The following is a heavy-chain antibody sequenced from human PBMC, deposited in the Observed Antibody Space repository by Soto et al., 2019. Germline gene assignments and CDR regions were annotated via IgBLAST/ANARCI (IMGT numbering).Heavy chain of an antibody. Sequence: GESLKISCKGSGFTFTSYWIAWVRQMPGKGLEWMGIIYPGDSDSSYSPSFQGQVTISADKSINTAYLHWSSLKASDTAIYYCAKNEGYCSTNTCSNFDYWGQGTLVTVSS. D-gene: IGHD2-2*01. V-gene: IGHV5-51*01. CDR3: AKNEGYCSTNTCSNFDY. CDR2: IYPGDSDS. J-gene: IGHJ4*02. CDR1: GFTFTSYW.